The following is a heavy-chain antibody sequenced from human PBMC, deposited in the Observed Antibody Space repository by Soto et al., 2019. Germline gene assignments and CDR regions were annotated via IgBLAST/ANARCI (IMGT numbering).Heavy chain of an antibody. V-gene: IGHV4-59*01. D-gene: IGHD2-2*01. CDR2: IFYSGST. CDR3: AGQNVPAAMRSIDY. Sequence: QVQLQESGPGLVKPSETLSLTCTVSGGSISSYYWSWIRQPPGKGLEWIGYIFYSGSTNYNPSLNSRVTISLDTSKNQLSPKLTSVTAADTDVYYCAGQNVPAAMRSIDYWGQGTLVTVSS. CDR1: GGSISSYY. J-gene: IGHJ4*02.